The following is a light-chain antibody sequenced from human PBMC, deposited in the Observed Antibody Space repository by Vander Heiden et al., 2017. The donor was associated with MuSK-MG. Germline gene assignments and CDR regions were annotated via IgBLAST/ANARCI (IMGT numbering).Light chain of an antibody. CDR1: SLPTQY. V-gene: IGLV3-25*03. Sequence: SYELTQPPSVSVSPGQTARITCPGDSLPTQYAYWYQQKPGQAPVLVIYKDSERPSGIPERFSGSTSGTTVTLTISAVQAEDEADYFCQSADNSGHYVFGKGTKVTVL. J-gene: IGLJ1*01. CDR2: KDS. CDR3: QSADNSGHYV.